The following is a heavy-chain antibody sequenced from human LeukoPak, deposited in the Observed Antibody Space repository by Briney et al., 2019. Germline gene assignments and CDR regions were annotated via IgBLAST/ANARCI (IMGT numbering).Heavy chain of an antibody. CDR3: ARFSGWYGRWFDP. J-gene: IGHJ5*02. Sequence: SETLSLTCTVSGGSINNSSYYWAWIRQTPGKGLEWIGTIYYSGSTHYNPSLKSRVTISVDTSKNQFSLKLSSVTAADTAVYYCARFSGWYGRWFDPWGQGTLVTVSS. V-gene: IGHV4-39*01. CDR1: GGSINNSSYY. CDR2: IYYSGST. D-gene: IGHD6-19*01.